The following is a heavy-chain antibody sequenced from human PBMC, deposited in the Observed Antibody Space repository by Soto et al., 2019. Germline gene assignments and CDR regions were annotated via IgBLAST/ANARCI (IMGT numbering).Heavy chain of an antibody. CDR3: ARGPRDGDYLAEYFQH. J-gene: IGHJ1*01. V-gene: IGHV1-69*12. CDR1: GGPFSSYA. Sequence: QVQLVRSGAEVKKPGSSVKVSCKASGGPFSSYAISWVRQAPGQGLEWMGGIIPIFGTANYAQKFQGRVTITADESTSTAYMELSSLRSEDTAVYYCARGPRDGDYLAEYFQHWGQGTLVTVSS. D-gene: IGHD4-17*01. CDR2: IIPIFGTA.